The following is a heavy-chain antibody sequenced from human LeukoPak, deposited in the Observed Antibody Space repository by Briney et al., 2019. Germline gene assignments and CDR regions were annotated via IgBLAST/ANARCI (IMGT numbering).Heavy chain of an antibody. V-gene: IGHV3-30-3*01. CDR1: GFTFSSYA. J-gene: IGHJ4*02. CDR3: ASVGVSGWYYFDY. D-gene: IGHD6-19*01. Sequence: GGSQRLSCAASGFTFSSYAMHWVRQAPGKGLEWVAVISYDGSNKYYADSVKGRFTISRDNSKNTLYLQMNSLRAEDTAVYYCASVGVSGWYYFDYWGQGTLVTVSS. CDR2: ISYDGSNK.